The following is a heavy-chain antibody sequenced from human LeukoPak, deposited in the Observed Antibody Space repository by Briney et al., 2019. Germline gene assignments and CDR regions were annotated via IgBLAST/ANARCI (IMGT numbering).Heavy chain of an antibody. J-gene: IGHJ4*02. CDR1: GGSISSYY. CDR2: ISYSGTT. D-gene: IGHD6-13*01. Sequence: SETLSLTCPVSGGSISSYYWSWIRQPPGKGLEWIGYISYSGTTNYNPSLKSRVTISVAPSKNQFSLKLRSVTAPDTAVYYCARDRGNYFDYWGQGTLVTVSS. V-gene: IGHV4-59*01. CDR3: ARDRGNYFDY.